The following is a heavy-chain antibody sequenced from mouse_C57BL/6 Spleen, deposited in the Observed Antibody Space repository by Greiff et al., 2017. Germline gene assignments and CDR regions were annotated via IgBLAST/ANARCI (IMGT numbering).Heavy chain of an antibody. J-gene: IGHJ4*01. Sequence: QVQLQQSGAEPVRPGASVTLSCKASGYTFTDYEMHWVKQTPVHGLEWIGAIDPETGGTAYNQKFKGKAILTADKSSSTAYMELRSLTSEDSAVYYCTRGRDYAMDYWGQGTSVTVSS. CDR1: GYTFTDYE. CDR2: IDPETGGT. V-gene: IGHV1-15*01. D-gene: IGHD3-1*01. CDR3: TRGRDYAMDY.